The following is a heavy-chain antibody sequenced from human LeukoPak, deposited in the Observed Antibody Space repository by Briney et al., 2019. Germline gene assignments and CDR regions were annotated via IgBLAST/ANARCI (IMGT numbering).Heavy chain of an antibody. CDR2: XIPIFCIA. D-gene: IGHD4-23*01. V-gene: IGHV1-69*04. CDR3: ARDARNDYGGLYYFDY. Sequence: WXXXXPXXXXXWMGXXIPIFCIANYAQEFQGRVTITADKSTSTAYMELSSLRSEDTAVYYCARDARNDYGGLYYFDYWGQGTLVTVSS. J-gene: IGHJ4*02.